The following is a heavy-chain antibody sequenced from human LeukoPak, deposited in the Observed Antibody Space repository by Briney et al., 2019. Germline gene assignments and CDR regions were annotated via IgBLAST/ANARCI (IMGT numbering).Heavy chain of an antibody. Sequence: PSETLSLTRAVYGGSFSGYYWSWIRQSPGKGLEWIGEINHSGSTNYNPSLKSRVTISLDTSKKHFSLKLISVTAADTAVYYCERETFTMVRGVIISWFDPCGQGTLVTVSS. CDR1: GGSFSGYY. CDR2: INHSGST. V-gene: IGHV4-34*01. D-gene: IGHD3-10*01. CDR3: ERETFTMVRGVIISWFDP. J-gene: IGHJ5*02.